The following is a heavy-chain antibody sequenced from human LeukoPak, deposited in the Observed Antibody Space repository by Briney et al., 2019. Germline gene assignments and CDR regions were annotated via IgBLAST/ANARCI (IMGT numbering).Heavy chain of an antibody. J-gene: IGHJ3*02. CDR2: ISSSSSYI. Sequence: PGGSLRLSCAASGFTFSSYSMNWVRQAPGKGLEWVSSISSSSSYIYYADSVKGRFTISRDNAKNSLYLQMNSLRAEDTALYYCATLRVRYRGAFDIWGQGTMVTVSS. V-gene: IGHV3-21*04. D-gene: IGHD3-10*01. CDR3: ATLRVRYRGAFDI. CDR1: GFTFSSYS.